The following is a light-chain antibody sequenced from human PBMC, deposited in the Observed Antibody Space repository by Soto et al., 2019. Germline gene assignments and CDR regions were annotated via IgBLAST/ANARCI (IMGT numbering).Light chain of an antibody. J-gene: IGKJ1*01. Sequence: DVQMTQSPSTLSACVGDRVTITCRASQSISSWLAWYQQKPGKAPKLLIYKASSLESGVPSRFSGSGSGTEFTLTISSLQPDDFATYYCQQYNSYSRTFGQGTKA. V-gene: IGKV1-5*03. CDR1: QSISSW. CDR3: QQYNSYSRT. CDR2: KAS.